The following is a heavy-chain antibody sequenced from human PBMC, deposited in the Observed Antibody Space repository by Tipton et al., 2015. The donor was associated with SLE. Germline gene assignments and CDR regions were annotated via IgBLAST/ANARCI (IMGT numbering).Heavy chain of an antibody. CDR3: ARDFRGGGQDAFDI. CDR1: GGSISSYC. CDR2: IYTSGST. J-gene: IGHJ3*02. D-gene: IGHD3-10*01. V-gene: IGHV4-4*07. Sequence: TLSLTCTVSGGSISSYCWSWIRQPAGKGLEWIGRIYTSGSTNYNPSLKSRVTMSVDTSKNQFSLKLSSVTAADTAVYYCARDFRGGGQDAFDIWGQGTMVTVSS.